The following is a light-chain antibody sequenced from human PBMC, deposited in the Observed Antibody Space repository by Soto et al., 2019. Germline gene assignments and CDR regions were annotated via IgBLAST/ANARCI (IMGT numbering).Light chain of an antibody. J-gene: IGKJ3*01. CDR2: AAS. Sequence: DIQMTQSPSSLSASVGDRVTITCRASQSISTYLDWYQQKPGKAPNLLIYAASSLQSGVPSRFSGSGSGTDFTLTISSLQPEDFATYYCQQSYSTPLFTCGPGTKVDIK. CDR3: QQSYSTPLFT. V-gene: IGKV1-39*01. CDR1: QSISTY.